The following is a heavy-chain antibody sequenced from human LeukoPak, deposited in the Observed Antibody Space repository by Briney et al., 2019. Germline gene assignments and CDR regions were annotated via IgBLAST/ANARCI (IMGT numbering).Heavy chain of an antibody. Sequence: NPSETLSLTCSVSGYSISSGYYWSWIRQPAGKGLEWIGRIYTSGSTNYNPSLKSRVTISVDTSKNQFSLKLSSVTAADTAVYYCARDPLDSSGWYDWFDPWGQGTLVTVSS. J-gene: IGHJ5*02. D-gene: IGHD6-19*01. CDR1: GYSISSGYY. CDR2: IYTSGST. CDR3: ARDPLDSSGWYDWFDP. V-gene: IGHV4-61*02.